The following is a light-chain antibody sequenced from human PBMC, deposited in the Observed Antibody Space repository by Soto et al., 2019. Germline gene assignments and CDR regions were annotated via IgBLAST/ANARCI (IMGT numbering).Light chain of an antibody. V-gene: IGKV3-11*01. CDR2: DIS. CDR3: QQRSNWPPEVT. Sequence: EVVLTQSPVTLSLSPGETATRCGRASQSVSRYLAWYQQKPGQAPRLVIYDISDRATGIPARFSGSGSGTDFTLTISSLEPEDFAIYYCQQRSNWPPEVTFGQGTRLEIK. CDR1: QSVSRY. J-gene: IGKJ5*01.